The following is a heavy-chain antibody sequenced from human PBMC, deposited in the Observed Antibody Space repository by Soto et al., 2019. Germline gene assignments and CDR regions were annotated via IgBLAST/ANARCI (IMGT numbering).Heavy chain of an antibody. CDR2: IYYSGST. CDR1: GGSISSGGYY. D-gene: IGHD2-2*01. V-gene: IGHV4-31*03. J-gene: IGHJ5*02. Sequence: QVQLQESGPGLVKPSQTLSLTCTVSGGSISSGGYYWSWIRQHPGKGLEWIGYIYYSGSTYYNPSLKSRVTIAVDTSKNQYSLKRSSVTAADTAVYYCARGYCSSTSCHPGYNWFDPWGQGTLVTVSS. CDR3: ARGYCSSTSCHPGYNWFDP.